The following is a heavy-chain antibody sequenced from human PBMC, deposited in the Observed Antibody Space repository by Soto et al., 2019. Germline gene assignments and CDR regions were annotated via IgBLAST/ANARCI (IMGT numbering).Heavy chain of an antibody. V-gene: IGHV1-69*01. J-gene: IGHJ6*02. CDR1: GGTFSSYA. CDR2: IIPISGTA. D-gene: IGHD2-2*01. CDR3: ARSQGSSTSLEIYYYYYYGMDV. Sequence: QVQLVQSGAEVKKPGSSVKVSCKASGGTFSSYAISWVRQAPGQGLEWMGGIIPISGTANYAQKFQGRVTITADESTSTVYIELSILRPENTAGYYGARSQGSSTSLEIYYYYYYGMDVWGQGTKFTVSS.